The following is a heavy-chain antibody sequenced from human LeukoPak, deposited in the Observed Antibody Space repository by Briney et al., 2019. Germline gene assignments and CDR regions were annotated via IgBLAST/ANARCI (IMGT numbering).Heavy chain of an antibody. CDR1: GFTFSSYN. Sequence: GGSLRLSCAASGFTFSSYNMNWVRQAPGKGLEWVASISSSSNYIYYVDSVKGRFTISRDNAKNSLYLQMNSLRAEDMALYYCAKSLDPLDAFDIWGQGTMVTVSS. V-gene: IGHV3-21*04. CDR3: AKSLDPLDAFDI. CDR2: ISSSSNYI. D-gene: IGHD3-16*02. J-gene: IGHJ3*02.